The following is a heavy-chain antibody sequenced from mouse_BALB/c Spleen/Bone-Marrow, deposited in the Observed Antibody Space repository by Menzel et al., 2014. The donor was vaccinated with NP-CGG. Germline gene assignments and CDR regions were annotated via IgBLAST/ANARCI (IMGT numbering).Heavy chain of an antibody. CDR3: ARPYYGNYGYFDY. Sequence: EVQLVESGGGLVQPGGSLKLSCAASGFTFSSYTMSWVCQTPEKRLEWVAYISNGGVTTYYPDTVKGRFTISRDNAKNTLYQQMSSLKSEDTAMYYCARPYYGNYGYFDYWGQGTTLTVSS. D-gene: IGHD2-10*01. CDR1: GFTFSSYT. J-gene: IGHJ2*01. CDR2: ISNGGVTT. V-gene: IGHV5-12-2*01.